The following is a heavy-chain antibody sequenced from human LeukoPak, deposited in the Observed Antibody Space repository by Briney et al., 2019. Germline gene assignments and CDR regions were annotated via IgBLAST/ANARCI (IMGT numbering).Heavy chain of an antibody. Sequence: GRSLRLSCAASGFTFSSYAMHWVRQAPGKGLEWVAVISYDGSNKYYADSVKGRFTISRDNSKNTLYLQMNSLRAEDTAVYYCARGLSPSTVGNAFDIWGQGTMVTVSS. CDR2: ISYDGSNK. CDR1: GFTFSSYA. J-gene: IGHJ3*02. CDR3: ARGLSPSTVGNAFDI. D-gene: IGHD4-17*01. V-gene: IGHV3-30*04.